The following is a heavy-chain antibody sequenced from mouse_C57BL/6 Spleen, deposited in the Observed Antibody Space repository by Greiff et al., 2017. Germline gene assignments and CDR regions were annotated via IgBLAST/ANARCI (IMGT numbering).Heavy chain of an antibody. V-gene: IGHV5-12*01. Sequence: DVKLVESGGGLVQPGGSLKLSCAASGFTFSGYYMYWVRQTPEKRLEWVAYISNGGGSTYYPDTVKGRFTISRDNAKNTLYLQMSRLKSEDTAMYYCARSPPDEGAMDYWGQGTSVTVSS. CDR1: GFTFSGYY. J-gene: IGHJ4*01. CDR2: ISNGGGST. CDR3: ARSPPDEGAMDY.